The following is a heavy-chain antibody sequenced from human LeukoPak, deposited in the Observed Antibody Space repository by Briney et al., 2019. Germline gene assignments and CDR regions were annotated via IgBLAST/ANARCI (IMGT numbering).Heavy chain of an antibody. Sequence: GGSLRLSCAASGFTFSSYSMNWVRQAPGKGLEWVSYISSSSSTIYYADSVKGRFTISRDNAKNSLYLQMNRLRDEAMAVYYCARDKGALWSRLFDYWGKRTLVTVFS. CDR3: ARDKGALWSRLFDY. V-gene: IGHV3-48*02. CDR2: ISSSSSTI. CDR1: GFTFSSYS. D-gene: IGHD3-10*01. J-gene: IGHJ4*02.